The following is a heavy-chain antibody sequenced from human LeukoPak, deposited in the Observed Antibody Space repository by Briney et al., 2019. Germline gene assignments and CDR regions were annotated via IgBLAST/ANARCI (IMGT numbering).Heavy chain of an antibody. V-gene: IGHV4-34*01. J-gene: IGHJ4*02. CDR2: ISHSGST. CDR1: GGSFSGYY. CDR3: ARAPHSSRITVASKLYYFDY. Sequence: SETLSLTCAVYGGSFSGYYWSWIRQPPGKGLEWIGEISHSGSTNYNPSLKSRVTISVDTSKNQFSLKLSSATAADTAVYYCARAPHSSRITVASKLYYFDYWGQGTLVTVSS. D-gene: IGHD6-19*01.